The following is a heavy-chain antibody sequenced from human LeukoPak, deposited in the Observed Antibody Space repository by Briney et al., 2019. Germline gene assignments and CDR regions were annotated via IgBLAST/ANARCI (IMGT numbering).Heavy chain of an antibody. CDR1: GFTFSDYY. Sequence: GGSLRLSCAASGFTFSDYYMSWIRQAPGKGLEWVSYISSSSSYTNYADSVKGRFTISRDNAKNSLYLQMNSLRAKDTAVYYCARDRAIAAAGTGWFDPWGQGTLVTVSS. D-gene: IGHD6-13*01. CDR3: ARDRAIAAAGTGWFDP. V-gene: IGHV3-11*05. CDR2: ISSSSSYT. J-gene: IGHJ5*02.